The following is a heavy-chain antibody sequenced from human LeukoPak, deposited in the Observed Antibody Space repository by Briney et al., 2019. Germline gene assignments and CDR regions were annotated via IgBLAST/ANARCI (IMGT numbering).Heavy chain of an antibody. V-gene: IGHV3-64*04. J-gene: IGHJ4*02. Sequence: PGGSLRLSCSASGFTFTNYAMHWVRQAPGKGLEYVSAISNNGDSTYYADSVKGRFTISRDNSKNTLYLQMNSLRAEDTAIYFCARGGFTGTSCPYFDSWGQGTLVTVSS. D-gene: IGHD2-2*01. CDR3: ARGGFTGTSCPYFDS. CDR1: GFTFTNYA. CDR2: ISNNGDST.